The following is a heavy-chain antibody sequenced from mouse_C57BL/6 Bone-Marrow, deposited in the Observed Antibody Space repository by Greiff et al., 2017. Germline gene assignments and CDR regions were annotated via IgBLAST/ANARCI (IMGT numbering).Heavy chain of an antibody. Sequence: VQLKESGPGLVKPSQSLSLTCSVTGYSITSGYYWNWLRQFPGNKLEWMGYISYDGSNNYNPSLKNRISITRDTSKNQFFLKLNSVTTEDTATYYCARGDYDYPNAMDYWGQGTSVTVSS. CDR2: ISYDGSN. CDR3: ARGDYDYPNAMDY. V-gene: IGHV3-6*01. CDR1: GYSITSGYY. J-gene: IGHJ4*01. D-gene: IGHD2-4*01.